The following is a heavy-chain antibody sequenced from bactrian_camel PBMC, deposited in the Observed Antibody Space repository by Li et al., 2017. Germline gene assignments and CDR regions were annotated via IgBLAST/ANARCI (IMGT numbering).Heavy chain of an antibody. V-gene: IGHV3S1*01. D-gene: IGHD1*01. J-gene: IGHJ4*01. Sequence: HVQLVESGGGSVQAGGSLTLSCAVSGSTNGIACMEWLRRAPGKEREGVAALYLRGGRAYYPDPVKGRFNISQDATKNVVFLQMSSLKPEDTAMYYCAAERGGGGRCIQQSPTQYRHVGQGTQVTVS. CDR2: LYLRGGRA. CDR1: GSTNGIAC.